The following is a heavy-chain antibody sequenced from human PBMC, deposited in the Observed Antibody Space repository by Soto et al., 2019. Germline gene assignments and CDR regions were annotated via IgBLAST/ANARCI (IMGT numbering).Heavy chain of an antibody. Sequence: QVQLVQSGAEVKKPGSSVKVSCKASGGTFSSYAISWVRQAPGQGLEWMGGFIPIFGTANYAQKFQGRVTITADESTSTAYMELSSLRSEDTAVYYCARTIVVVTATPSYYGMDLWGQGTTVTVSS. J-gene: IGHJ6*02. D-gene: IGHD2-21*02. CDR2: FIPIFGTA. CDR1: GGTFSSYA. V-gene: IGHV1-69*12. CDR3: ARTIVVVTATPSYYGMDL.